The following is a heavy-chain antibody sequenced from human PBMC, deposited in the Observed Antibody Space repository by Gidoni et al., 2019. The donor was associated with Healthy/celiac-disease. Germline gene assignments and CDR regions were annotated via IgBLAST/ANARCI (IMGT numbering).Heavy chain of an antibody. D-gene: IGHD3-3*01. CDR3: ARGDDFWSGYYRGNWFDP. V-gene: IGHV1-2*02. J-gene: IGHJ5*02. CDR1: GSPFTGYY. CDR2: SNPNSGGT. Sequence: VQLVQSGAEVHQPGASVNVSCKASGSPFTGYYTYWVRQAPGQGLEWMGWSNPNSGGTNYAQKFQGRVTMTRDTSISTAYMELSRLRSDDTAVYYCARGDDFWSGYYRGNWFDPWGQGTLVTVSS.